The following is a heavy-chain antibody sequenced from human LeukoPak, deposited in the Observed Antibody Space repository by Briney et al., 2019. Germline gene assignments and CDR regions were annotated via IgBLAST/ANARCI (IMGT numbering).Heavy chain of an antibody. CDR2: IIGSGGST. Sequence: GGSLRLSCAASGFTYSSYAMSWVRQAPGKGLERVSAIIGSGGSTYYADSVKGRFTISRDNSKNTLYLQMNSLRAEDTAVYYCAKDPEEVAATPVGTEDYWGQGTLVTVSS. J-gene: IGHJ4*02. D-gene: IGHD2-15*01. CDR1: GFTYSSYA. CDR3: AKDPEEVAATPVGTEDY. V-gene: IGHV3-23*01.